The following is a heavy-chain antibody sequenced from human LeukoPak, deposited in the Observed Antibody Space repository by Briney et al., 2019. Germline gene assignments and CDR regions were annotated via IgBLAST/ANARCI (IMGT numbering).Heavy chain of an antibody. Sequence: PGGSLRLSCAASVISFTNYAMSWVRQAPGKGLEWVSSISGRGASTFYADSVKGRFTISRDNSKNTLYLQMNSLRAEDTAVYYCARDTRESTYYYDSSGYYFGYWGQGTLVTVSS. D-gene: IGHD3-22*01. CDR2: ISGRGAST. J-gene: IGHJ4*02. V-gene: IGHV3-23*01. CDR3: ARDTRESTYYYDSSGYYFGY. CDR1: VISFTNYA.